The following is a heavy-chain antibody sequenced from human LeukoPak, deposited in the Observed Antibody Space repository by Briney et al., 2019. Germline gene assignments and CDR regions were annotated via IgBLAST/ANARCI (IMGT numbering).Heavy chain of an antibody. CDR2: IYTSGST. J-gene: IGHJ4*02. CDR3: ASAIYYDYVWGSYRNSAFDY. D-gene: IGHD3-16*02. CDR1: GGSISSYY. Sequence: PSETLSLTCTVSGGSISSYYWSWIRQPAGKGLEWIGRIYTSGSTNYNPSLKSRVTMSVDTSKNQFSLKLSSVTAADTAVYYCASAIYYDYVWGSYRNSAFDYWGQGTLVTVSS. V-gene: IGHV4-4*07.